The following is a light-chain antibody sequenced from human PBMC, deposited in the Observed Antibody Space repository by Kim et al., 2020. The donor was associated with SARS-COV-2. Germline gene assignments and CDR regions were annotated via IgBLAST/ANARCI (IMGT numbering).Light chain of an antibody. CDR3: QAWDSSTWV. Sequence: SYELTQPPSVSVSPGQTASITCSGDKLGYKYACWYQQKPGQSPVLVIYQDSKRPSGFPERFSGSNSGNTATLTISGTQPMDEADYYCQAWDSSTWVFGGG. CDR2: QDS. CDR1: KLGYKY. J-gene: IGLJ3*02. V-gene: IGLV3-1*01.